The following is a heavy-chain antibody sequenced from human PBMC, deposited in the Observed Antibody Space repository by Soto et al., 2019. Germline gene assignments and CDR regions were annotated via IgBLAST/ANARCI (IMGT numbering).Heavy chain of an antibody. Sequence: GGSLRLSCAASGFTFSSYAMSWFRQAPGKGLEWVSARSGRGGRTYYAASVKGRFTISRDNSKDTLYLQMNSLRAEDTAVYYCASLAGKSGLWFGECPYGMDVWDQEPTVAVSS. D-gene: IGHD3-10*01. CDR3: ASLAGKSGLWFGECPYGMDV. J-gene: IGHJ6*02. CDR1: GFTFSSYA. V-gene: IGHV3-23*01. CDR2: RSGRGGRT.